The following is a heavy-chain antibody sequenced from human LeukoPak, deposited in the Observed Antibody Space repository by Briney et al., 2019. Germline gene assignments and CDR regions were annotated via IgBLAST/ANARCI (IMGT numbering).Heavy chain of an antibody. CDR1: VGSISFFY. J-gene: IGHJ4*02. D-gene: IGHD6-13*01. V-gene: IGHV4-59*08. Sequence: PSETLSLTCTVSVGSISFFYWGWIRQPPGQGLEGTGYIYYSGSTNYNPSLKSRVTISVDMSKNQFSLKLTSVTAADTAVYYCARLGKRDGSTWLDSWGQGTLVTVSS. CDR2: IYYSGST. CDR3: ARLGKRDGSTWLDS.